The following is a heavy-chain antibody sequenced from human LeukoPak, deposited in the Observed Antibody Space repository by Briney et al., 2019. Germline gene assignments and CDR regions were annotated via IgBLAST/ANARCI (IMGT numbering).Heavy chain of an antibody. Sequence: SVKVSCKASGGTFSSYAISWVRQAPGQGLEWMGGIIPIFGTANYAQKFQGRVTITADKSTSTAYTELSSLRSEDTAVYYCAKDHRIVVLPAAAFDPWGQGTLVTVSS. CDR2: IIPIFGTA. CDR1: GGTFSSYA. D-gene: IGHD2-2*01. CDR3: AKDHRIVVLPAAAFDP. V-gene: IGHV1-69*06. J-gene: IGHJ5*02.